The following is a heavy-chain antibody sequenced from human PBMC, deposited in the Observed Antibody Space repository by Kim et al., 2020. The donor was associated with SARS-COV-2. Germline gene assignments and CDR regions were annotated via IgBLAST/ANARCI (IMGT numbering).Heavy chain of an antibody. CDR3: ARDSAGPSCSGGSCYDY. Sequence: ASVKVSCKASGYTFTSYGISWVRQAPGQGLEWMGWISAYNGNTNYAQKLQGRVTMTTDTSTSTAYMELRSLRSDDTAVYYCARDSAGPSCSGGSCYDYWGQGTLVTVSS. CDR2: ISAYNGNT. J-gene: IGHJ4*02. V-gene: IGHV1-18*04. CDR1: GYTFTSYG. D-gene: IGHD2-15*01.